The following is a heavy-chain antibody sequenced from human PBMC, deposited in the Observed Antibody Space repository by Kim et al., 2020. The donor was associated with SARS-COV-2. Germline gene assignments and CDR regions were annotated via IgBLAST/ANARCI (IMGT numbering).Heavy chain of an antibody. V-gene: IGHV1-69*01. J-gene: IGHJ3*02. CDR3: ARERIITMVRGAPDAFDI. Sequence: QGRVTITADESTSTAYMELSSLRSEDTAVYYCARERIITMVRGAPDAFDIWGQGTMVTVSS. D-gene: IGHD3-10*01.